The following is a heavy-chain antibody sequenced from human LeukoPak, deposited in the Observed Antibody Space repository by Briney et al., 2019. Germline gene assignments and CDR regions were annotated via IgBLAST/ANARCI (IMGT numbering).Heavy chain of an antibody. CDR1: GFTFSSYA. V-gene: IGHV3-23*01. CDR2: ISGSGGST. D-gene: IGHD2-2*02. Sequence: GGSLRLSCAASGFTFSSYAMSWVRQAPGKGLEWVSAISGSGGSTYYADSVKGRFTISRDNSKNTLYLQMNSLRAEDTAVYYCAKERWVPAAISLRGYFQHWGQGTLVTVSS. CDR3: AKERWVPAAISLRGYFQH. J-gene: IGHJ1*01.